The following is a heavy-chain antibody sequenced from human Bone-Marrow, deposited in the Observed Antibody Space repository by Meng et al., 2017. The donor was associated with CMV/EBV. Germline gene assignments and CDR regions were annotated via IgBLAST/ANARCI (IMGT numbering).Heavy chain of an antibody. Sequence: ASVKVSCKASGYTFTSYDINWVRQATGQGLEWMGWMNPNSGNTGYAQKFQGRVTITRNTSISTAYMELSSLRSEDTAVYYCARGAGLGYCSNTSCSLPYYYYGMDVWGQGTTVTVSS. CDR3: ARGAGLGYCSNTSCSLPYYYYGMDV. D-gene: IGHD2-2*01. CDR1: GYTFTSYD. V-gene: IGHV1-8*03. CDR2: MNPNSGNT. J-gene: IGHJ6*02.